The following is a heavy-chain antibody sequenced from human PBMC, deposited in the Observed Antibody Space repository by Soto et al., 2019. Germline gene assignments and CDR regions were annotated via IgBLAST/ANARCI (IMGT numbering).Heavy chain of an antibody. CDR3: VRLIGNSWLDF. V-gene: IGHV6-1*01. J-gene: IGHJ5*01. Sequence: SQTLSLTCAISGDSVSSSSVTWNWIRQSPSRCLEWLGRTYYRSKWYNDYAESVKSRITINPDTYKNQFSLHLNSGTPEDTAVYYCVRLIGNSWLDFWGQGTLVSVSS. CDR2: TYYRSKWYN. D-gene: IGHD1-26*01. CDR1: GDSVSSSSVT.